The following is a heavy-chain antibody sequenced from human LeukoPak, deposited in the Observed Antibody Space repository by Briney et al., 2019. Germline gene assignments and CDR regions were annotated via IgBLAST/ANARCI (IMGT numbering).Heavy chain of an antibody. J-gene: IGHJ4*02. CDR2: IKQDGSEK. Sequence: GGSLRLSCAASGFTFSSYWMSWVRQAPGKGLEWVANIKQDGSEKCYVDSVKGRFTISRDNAKNSLYLQMNSLRAEDTAVYYCAREGNGDFWSGYPLRDFDYWGQGTLVTVSS. CDR3: AREGNGDFWSGYPLRDFDY. V-gene: IGHV3-7*01. D-gene: IGHD3-3*01. CDR1: GFTFSSYW.